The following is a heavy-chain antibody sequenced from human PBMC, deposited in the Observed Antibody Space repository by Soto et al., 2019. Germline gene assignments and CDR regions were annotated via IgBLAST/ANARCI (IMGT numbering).Heavy chain of an antibody. CDR2: INSSGGHT. V-gene: IGHV1-46*01. Sequence: QVQLVQSGAEVKKPGASVKVSCKASGYTFTRHYIHWVRQAPGQGLEWMGIINSSGGHTYYAPKFKGRDALISATSTSTVYMELGSLSSEDTAVYSCARDRLAAGCDALDIWGQGTMVTVSS. CDR1: GYTFTRHY. CDR3: ARDRLAAGCDALDI. J-gene: IGHJ3*02. D-gene: IGHD6-13*01.